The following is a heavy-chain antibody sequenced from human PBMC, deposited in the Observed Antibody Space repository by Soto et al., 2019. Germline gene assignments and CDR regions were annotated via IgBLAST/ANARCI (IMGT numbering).Heavy chain of an antibody. V-gene: IGHV4-31*03. CDR1: GGSISSGGYY. D-gene: IGHD2-15*01. J-gene: IGHJ6*02. CDR3: ASYLTSQAPTDYYGMDV. Sequence: PSETLSLTCTVSGGSISSGGYYWSWIRQHPGKGLEWIGYIYYSGSTYYNPSLKSRVTISVDTSKNQFSPKLSSVTAADTAVYYCASYLTSQAPTDYYGMDVWGQGTTVTVSS. CDR2: IYYSGST.